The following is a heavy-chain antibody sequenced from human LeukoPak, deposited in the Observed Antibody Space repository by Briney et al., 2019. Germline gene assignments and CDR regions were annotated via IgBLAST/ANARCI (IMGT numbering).Heavy chain of an antibody. V-gene: IGHV3-48*04. CDR3: ARLSSGYAFDI. CDR1: GFTFSSYS. J-gene: IGHJ3*02. D-gene: IGHD3-22*01. CDR2: ISSSSSTI. Sequence: PGGSLRLSCAASGFTFSSYSMNWVRQAPGKGLEWVSYISSSSSTIYYADSVKGRFTISRDNAKNSLYLQMNSLRAEDTAVYYCARLSSGYAFDIWGQGTMVTVSS.